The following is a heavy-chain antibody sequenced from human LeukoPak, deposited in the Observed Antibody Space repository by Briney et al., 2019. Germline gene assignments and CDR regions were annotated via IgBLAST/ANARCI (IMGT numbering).Heavy chain of an antibody. CDR3: AKDRRDGRGSYHMDV. J-gene: IGHJ6*03. V-gene: IGHV3-74*01. Sequence: GGSLRLSCAASGFTFSSYWMHWVRQAPGKGLVWVSRINSDGSSTSYADSVKGRFTISRDNSKNTLYLQMNSLRAEDTAVYYCAKDRRDGRGSYHMDVWGKGTTVTISS. D-gene: IGHD5-24*01. CDR2: INSDGSST. CDR1: GFTFSSYW.